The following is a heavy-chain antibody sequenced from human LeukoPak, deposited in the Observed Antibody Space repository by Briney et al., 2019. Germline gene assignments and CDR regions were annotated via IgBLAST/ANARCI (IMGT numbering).Heavy chain of an antibody. CDR2: ISGSGGST. D-gene: IGHD3-10*01. V-gene: IGHV3-23*01. CDR3: AKQAGGSGSYYYY. J-gene: IGHJ4*02. Sequence: GGSLRLSCAASGFTFSNYAMTWVRQAPGKGLEWLSAISGSGGSTYYADSVKGRFTISRDNSKNTLYLQMSSLRAEDTAVYYCAKQAGGSGSYYYYWGQGTLVTVSS. CDR1: GFTFSNYA.